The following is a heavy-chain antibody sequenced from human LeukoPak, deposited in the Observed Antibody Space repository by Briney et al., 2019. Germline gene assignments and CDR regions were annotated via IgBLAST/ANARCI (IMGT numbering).Heavy chain of an antibody. D-gene: IGHD2-21*02. CDR1: GGSISSYY. V-gene: IGHV4-59*08. CDR2: IYCSGST. CDR3: ARTPLYCGGDCYLDY. Sequence: SETLSLTCTVSGGSISSYYWSWIRQPPGKGLEWIGYIYCSGSTNYNPSLKSRVTISVDTSKNQFSLKLSSVTAADTAVYYCARTPLYCGGDCYLDYWGQGTLVTVSS. J-gene: IGHJ4*02.